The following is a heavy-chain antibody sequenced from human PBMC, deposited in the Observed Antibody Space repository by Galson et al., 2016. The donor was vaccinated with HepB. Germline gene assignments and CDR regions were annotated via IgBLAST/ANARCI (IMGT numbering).Heavy chain of an antibody. J-gene: IGHJ6*02. Sequence: SVKVSCKASGFSFTTSTMQWVRQARGQRLEWIGRIVVGSGDTDYAQNFKERVTITRDMSTNTAYMELSSLNSEDTAVYYCAADYDYDYGRHGMDVWGQETTVTVSS. CDR2: IVVGSGDT. CDR3: AADYDYDYGRHGMDV. V-gene: IGHV1-58*02. CDR1: GFSFTTST. D-gene: IGHD3-16*01.